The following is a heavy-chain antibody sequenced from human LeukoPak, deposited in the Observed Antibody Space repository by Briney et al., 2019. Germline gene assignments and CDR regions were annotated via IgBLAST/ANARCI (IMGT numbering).Heavy chain of an antibody. J-gene: IGHJ6*03. D-gene: IGHD2-15*01. V-gene: IGHV3-23*01. Sequence: GGSLRLSCAASGFTFSSYAMSWVRRAPGKGLEWVSAISGSGGSTYYADSVKGRFTISRDNSKNTLYLQMNSLRAEDTAVYYCAKGQHPDCSSGSCYSNYYYYYYMDVWGKGTTVTVSS. CDR3: AKGQHPDCSSGSCYSNYYYYYYMDV. CDR2: ISGSGGST. CDR1: GFTFSSYA.